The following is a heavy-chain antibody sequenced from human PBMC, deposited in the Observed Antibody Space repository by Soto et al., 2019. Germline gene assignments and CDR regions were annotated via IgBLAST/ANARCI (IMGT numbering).Heavy chain of an antibody. CDR3: ARGHYSMDV. CDR1: GFMFSDYY. V-gene: IGHV3-11*03. J-gene: IGHJ6*02. CDR2: INTISDT. Sequence: PGGSLRLSCAASGFMFSDYYMTWIRQTPVRGLEWVAYINTISDTNYADSVRGRFTIYRDNARNSVFLQMNSLRREDSAVYYCARGHYSMDVWGQGTTVTVSS.